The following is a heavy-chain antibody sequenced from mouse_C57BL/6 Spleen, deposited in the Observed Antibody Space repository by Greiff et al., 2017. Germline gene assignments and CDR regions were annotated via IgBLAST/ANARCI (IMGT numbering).Heavy chain of an antibody. Sequence: LQQSGASVKISCKASGYAFSSYWMNWVKQRPGKGLEWIGQIYPGDGDTNYNGKFKGKATLTADKSSSTAYMQLSSLTSEDSAVYFCARRSNYDYFDYWGQGTTLTVSS. J-gene: IGHJ2*01. V-gene: IGHV1-80*01. CDR3: ARRSNYDYFDY. CDR2: IYPGDGDT. D-gene: IGHD2-5*01. CDR1: GYAFSSYW.